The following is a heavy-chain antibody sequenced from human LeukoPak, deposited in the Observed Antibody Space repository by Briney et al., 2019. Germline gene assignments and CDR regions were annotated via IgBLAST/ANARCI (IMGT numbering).Heavy chain of an antibody. CDR3: ARDGKYYYDSSGYENFDY. Sequence: GGSLRLSCAASGFTFDDYGMSWVRQAPGKGLEWVSGINWNGGSTGYADSVKGRFTISRDHAKNSLYLQMNSLRAEDTALYYCARDGKYYYDSSGYENFDYWGQGTLVTVSS. V-gene: IGHV3-20*04. CDR1: GFTFDDYG. J-gene: IGHJ4*02. CDR2: INWNGGST. D-gene: IGHD3-22*01.